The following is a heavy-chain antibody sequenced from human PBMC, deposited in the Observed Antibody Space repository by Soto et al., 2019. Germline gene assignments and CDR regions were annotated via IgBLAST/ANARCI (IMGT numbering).Heavy chain of an antibody. Sequence: PGGSLRLSCAVSRFTFNSYGIHWVRQAPGKGLEWVAVIWYDGSNKYYADTVKGRFTISRDNSKNTLYLQMNSLKAEDKAVYYCARDRVYFGSRSYSFDIRGKGPMVTVFS. CDR1: RFTFNSYG. CDR2: IWYDGSNK. D-gene: IGHD3-10*01. CDR3: ARDRVYFGSRSYSFDI. J-gene: IGHJ6*04. V-gene: IGHV3-33*01.